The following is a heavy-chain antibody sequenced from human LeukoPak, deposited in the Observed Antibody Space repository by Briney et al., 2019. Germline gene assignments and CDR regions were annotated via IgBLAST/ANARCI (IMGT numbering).Heavy chain of an antibody. CDR1: GYSFTSYW. V-gene: IGHV5-51*01. CDR3: AITDYCSGGSCYDDAFDT. Sequence: GESLKISCKGSGYSFTSYWIGWVRQMPGKGLEWMGIIYPGDSDTRYSPSFQGQVTISADKSISTAYLQWSSLKASDTAMYYCAITDYCSGGSCYDDAFDTWGQGTMVTVSS. D-gene: IGHD2-15*01. CDR2: IYPGDSDT. J-gene: IGHJ3*02.